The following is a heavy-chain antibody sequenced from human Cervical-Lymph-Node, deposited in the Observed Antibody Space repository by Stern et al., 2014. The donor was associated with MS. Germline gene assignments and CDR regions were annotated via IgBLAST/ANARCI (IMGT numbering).Heavy chain of an antibody. CDR3: ARGRGISRVSDS. J-gene: IGHJ4*02. CDR2: IFYKGRT. CDR1: GGSISTYY. D-gene: IGHD2/OR15-2a*01. Sequence: QLQLQESGPGLVKPSETLTLTCTVSGGSISTYYWSWIRQSPEKGLEWVGYIFYKGRTNYNPSLKSRVTISVATSINQFSLNVSSAAAADTAVYSCARGRGISRVSDSWGQGTLVTVSS. V-gene: IGHV4-59*01.